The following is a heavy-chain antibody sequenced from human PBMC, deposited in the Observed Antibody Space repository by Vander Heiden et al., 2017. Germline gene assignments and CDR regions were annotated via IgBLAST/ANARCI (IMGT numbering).Heavy chain of an antibody. V-gene: IGHV5-51*01. D-gene: IGHD3-22*01. CDR2: MYPADSDT. Sequence: EVQLVASGAQVKTSGESLRISCQASGYTYPDYWVGWVRQTPGKGLEWMGIMYPADSDTRDSPSFQGQVTISADKSTSTAYLQWSSLRASDTAIYYCARGRGVDVDITGYYYRYFDYWGQGTLGTVSS. CDR1: GYTYPDYW. J-gene: IGHJ4*02. CDR3: ARGRGVDVDITGYYYRYFDY.